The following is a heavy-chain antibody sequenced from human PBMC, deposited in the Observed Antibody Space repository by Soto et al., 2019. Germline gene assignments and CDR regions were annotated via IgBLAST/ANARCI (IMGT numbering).Heavy chain of an antibody. V-gene: IGHV3-23*01. CDR1: GFTFSSYA. CDR2: ISGSGGST. J-gene: IGHJ4*02. D-gene: IGHD6-19*01. Sequence: EVQLLESGGGLVQPGGSLRLSCAASGFTFSSYAMSWVRQAPGKGLEWVSVISGSGGSTYYADSVKGRFTISRDNSKNTLYLQMNSQRAEDTAVYYCAKGLAWLVLYGFDYWGQGTLVTVSS. CDR3: AKGLAWLVLYGFDY.